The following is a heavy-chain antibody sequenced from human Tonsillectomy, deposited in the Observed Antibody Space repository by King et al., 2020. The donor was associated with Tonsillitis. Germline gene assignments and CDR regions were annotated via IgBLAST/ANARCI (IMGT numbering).Heavy chain of an antibody. CDR3: ARAPWGLVGLDAFDI. V-gene: IGHV3-33*05. J-gene: IGHJ3*02. CDR1: GFTFSSYG. Sequence: VQLVESGGGVVQPGRSLRLSCAASGFTFSSYGMHWVRQAPGKGLEWVALISYDGTNKYYADSVKGRFTISKDNSKNTLYLQMNSLRAEDTAVYYCARAPWGLVGLDAFDIWGQGTMVTVSS. D-gene: IGHD2-8*02. CDR2: ISYDGTNK.